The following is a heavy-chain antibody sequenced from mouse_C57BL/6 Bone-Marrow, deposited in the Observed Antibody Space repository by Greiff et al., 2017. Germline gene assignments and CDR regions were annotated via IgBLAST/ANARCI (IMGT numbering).Heavy chain of an antibody. J-gene: IGHJ4*01. CDR3: ARECYCGSESIDY. V-gene: IGHV3-6*01. CDR1: GYSITSGYY. D-gene: IGHD1-1*01. Sequence: EVQLQESGPGLVKPSQSLSLTCSVTGYSITSGYYWNWIRQFPGNKLEWMGYISYDGSNKYNPSLKNRISITRDTSKNQFFLKLNSVPTEDTATYYCARECYCGSESIDYWGQGTSVTVSS. CDR2: ISYDGSN.